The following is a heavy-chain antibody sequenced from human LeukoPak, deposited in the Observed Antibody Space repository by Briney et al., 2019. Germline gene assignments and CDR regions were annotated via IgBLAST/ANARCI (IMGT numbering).Heavy chain of an antibody. Sequence: GGSLRLSCAASGFTFSTYAMSWVRQAPGKGLEWVSAIGGSGGSTYYADSVKGRFTISRDNAKNSLYLQMNSLRAEDTAVYYCARDGFVRGWSITVYGSGTDYYYYYMDVWGKGTTVTVSS. CDR1: GFTFSTYA. CDR2: IGGSGGST. CDR3: ARDGFVRGWSITVYGSGTDYYYYYMDV. D-gene: IGHD3-10*01. J-gene: IGHJ6*03. V-gene: IGHV3-23*01.